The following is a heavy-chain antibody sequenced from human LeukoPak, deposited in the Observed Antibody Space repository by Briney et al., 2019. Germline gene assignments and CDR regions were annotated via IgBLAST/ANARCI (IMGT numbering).Heavy chain of an antibody. CDR2: IIPIFGTA. D-gene: IGHD2-21*02. CDR3: ARDVVTKAGAFDI. V-gene: IGHV1-69*05. CDR1: GGTFSSYA. Sequence: GASVKVSCKASGGTFSSYAISWVRQAPGQGLEWMGRIIPIFGTANYAQKFQGRVTITTDESTGTAYMELSSLRSEDTAVYYCARDVVTKAGAFDIWGQGTMVTVSS. J-gene: IGHJ3*02.